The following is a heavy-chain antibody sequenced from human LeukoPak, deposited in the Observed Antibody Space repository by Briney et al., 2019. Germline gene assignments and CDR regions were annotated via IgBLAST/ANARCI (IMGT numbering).Heavy chain of an antibody. CDR2: LYYSGSP. D-gene: IGHD6-19*01. J-gene: IGHJ4*02. CDR1: GGSISSYKSY. Sequence: SETLSLTCTVSGGSISSYKSYWGWIRQPPGKGLEWIGSLYYSGSPYYNPSLKSRVTISVDTSKNHFSLKLNSVTAADTAVYYCARRLKTAVAEYYFDYWGQGTLVTVSS. CDR3: ARRLKTAVAEYYFDY. V-gene: IGHV4-39*02.